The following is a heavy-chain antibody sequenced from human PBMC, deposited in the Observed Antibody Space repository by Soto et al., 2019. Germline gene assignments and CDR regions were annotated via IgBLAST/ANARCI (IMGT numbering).Heavy chain of an antibody. CDR2: ISGSGGST. J-gene: IGHJ6*03. CDR1: GFTFSSYA. Sequence: GGSLRLSCAASGFTFSSYAMSWVRQAPGKGLEWVSAISGSGGSTYYADSVKGRFTITRDNSKSTLYLQMNSLRAEDTAVYYCAKGKDYYGSGSYPYYMDVWGKGTTVTVSS. D-gene: IGHD3-10*01. CDR3: AKGKDYYGSGSYPYYMDV. V-gene: IGHV3-23*01.